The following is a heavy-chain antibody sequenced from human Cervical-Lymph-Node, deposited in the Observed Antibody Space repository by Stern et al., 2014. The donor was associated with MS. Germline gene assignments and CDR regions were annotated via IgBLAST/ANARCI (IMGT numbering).Heavy chain of an antibody. J-gene: IGHJ4*02. Sequence: QVPLVQSVPEVKKPGASVKVSCKASGYTFMSFGISWVRQAPGPGLEWMGWISVFNGDTNYAHKVQDRVTMTTDTSTSIAYMELRSLRSDDTAVYYCARDHSGYSSGWHHFDYWGQGTLVTVSS. CDR2: ISVFNGDT. CDR1: GYTFMSFG. D-gene: IGHD6-19*01. V-gene: IGHV1-18*01. CDR3: ARDHSGYSSGWHHFDY.